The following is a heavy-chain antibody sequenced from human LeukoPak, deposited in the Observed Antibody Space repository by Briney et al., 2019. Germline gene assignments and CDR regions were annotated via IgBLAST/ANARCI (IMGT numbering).Heavy chain of an antibody. J-gene: IGHJ5*02. CDR1: GFTFGKYW. CDR3: GRSGRYRPSDL. Sequence: GGSLRLSCVASGFTFGKYWMSWVRQAPGKGLEWVGRTRNKANSYTTEYAASVKGRFTISRDDPKNLLYLQMISLKSEDTAVYYCGRSGRYRPSDLWGQGTLVTVSS. V-gene: IGHV3-72*01. D-gene: IGHD1-26*01. CDR2: TRNKANSYTT.